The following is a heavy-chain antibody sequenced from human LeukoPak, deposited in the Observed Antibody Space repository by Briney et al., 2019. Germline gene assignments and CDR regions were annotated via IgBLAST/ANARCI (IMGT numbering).Heavy chain of an antibody. D-gene: IGHD2-8*01. CDR3: ARVAVLMVYATWRSYYYYYMDV. Sequence: SETLSLTCAVYGGSFSGYYWSWIRQPPGKGLEWIGEINHSGSTNYNPSLKSRVTISVDTSKDQFSLKLSSVTAADTAVYYCARVAVLMVYATWRSYYYYYMDVWGKGTTVTVSS. CDR1: GGSFSGYY. CDR2: INHSGST. V-gene: IGHV4-34*01. J-gene: IGHJ6*03.